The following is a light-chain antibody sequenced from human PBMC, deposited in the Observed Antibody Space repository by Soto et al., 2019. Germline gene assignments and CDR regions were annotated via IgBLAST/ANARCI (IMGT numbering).Light chain of an antibody. Sequence: DIQMTQSPSTLSASVGDRVTITCRASQSISSWLAWYQQKPGKAPKLLIYDASSLESGVPSRFSGSGSGTEFTLTISRLQPDDFATYYCQQYNSYPSFGPGTKVDIK. V-gene: IGKV1-5*01. CDR3: QQYNSYPS. CDR2: DAS. J-gene: IGKJ3*01. CDR1: QSISSW.